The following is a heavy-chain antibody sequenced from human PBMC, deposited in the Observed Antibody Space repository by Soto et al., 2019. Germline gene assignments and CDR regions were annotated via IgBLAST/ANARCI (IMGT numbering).Heavy chain of an antibody. Sequence: PGGSLRLSCAASGFTFSSSAMSWVRQAPGKGLEWVSAISGSGGSTYYADSVKGRFTISRDNSKNTLYLQMNSLRAEDTAVYYCAKDLQYSSGWFFDYWGQGTLVTVSS. V-gene: IGHV3-23*01. CDR1: GFTFSSSA. CDR3: AKDLQYSSGWFFDY. D-gene: IGHD6-19*01. CDR2: ISGSGGST. J-gene: IGHJ4*02.